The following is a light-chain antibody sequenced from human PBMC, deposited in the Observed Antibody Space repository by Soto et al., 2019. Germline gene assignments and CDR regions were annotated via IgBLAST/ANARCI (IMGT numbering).Light chain of an antibody. Sequence: LTQTPSASGSLGQSVTISCTGTSGDVGGYNFVSWYQQHPGKAPKLLIYEVIKRPSGVPDRFSGSKFGNTASLTVSGLQPEDEADYFCSSYAGSRIFVLGTGTKVTVL. CDR3: SSYAGSRIFV. V-gene: IGLV2-8*01. CDR2: EVI. CDR1: SGDVGGYNF. J-gene: IGLJ1*01.